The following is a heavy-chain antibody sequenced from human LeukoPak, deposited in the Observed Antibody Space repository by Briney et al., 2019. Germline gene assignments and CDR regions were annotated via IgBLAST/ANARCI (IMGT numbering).Heavy chain of an antibody. V-gene: IGHV1-69*13. Sequence: SVKVSCKASGGTFSSYAISWVRQAPGQGLEWMGGIIPIFGTANYAQKFQGRVTITADESTSTAYMELSSLRSEDTAVYYCARDRWTIVVVPAAISGSSSEYYYYGMDVRGQGTTVTVSS. CDR2: IIPIFGTA. J-gene: IGHJ6*02. CDR1: GGTFSSYA. CDR3: ARDRWTIVVVPAAISGSSSEYYYYGMDV. D-gene: IGHD2-2*01.